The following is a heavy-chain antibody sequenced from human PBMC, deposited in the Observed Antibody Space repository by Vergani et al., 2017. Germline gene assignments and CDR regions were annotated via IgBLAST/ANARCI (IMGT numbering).Heavy chain of an antibody. CDR3: ARHPDYAPGYRWFDP. CDR1: GYSFTSYW. CDR2: IDPSDSYT. J-gene: IGHJ5*02. V-gene: IGHV5-10-1*03. Sequence: EVQLVQSGAEVKKPGVSLRISCKGSGYSFTSYWISWVRQLPGKGLEWMGRIDPSDSYTNYSTSFQGHVTISADKSISTAYLQWSSLKASDTAMYYCARHPDYAPGYRWFDPWGQGTLVTVSS. D-gene: IGHD4-17*01.